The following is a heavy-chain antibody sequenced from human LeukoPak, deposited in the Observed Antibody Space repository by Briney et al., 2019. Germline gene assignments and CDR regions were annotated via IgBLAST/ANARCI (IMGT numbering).Heavy chain of an antibody. J-gene: IGHJ4*02. Sequence: GGSLRLSCAASGFTFSSYGIHWVRQAPGQGLEWVGVIWYDGSNKFYADSVKGRFTISRDNSKNTLFLQMDSLRAEDTAVYYCAKQRIGAGLAVAGTAPFDYWGQGTLVTVSS. CDR1: GFTFSSYG. CDR2: IWYDGSNK. V-gene: IGHV3-33*06. CDR3: AKQRIGAGLAVAGTAPFDY. D-gene: IGHD6-19*01.